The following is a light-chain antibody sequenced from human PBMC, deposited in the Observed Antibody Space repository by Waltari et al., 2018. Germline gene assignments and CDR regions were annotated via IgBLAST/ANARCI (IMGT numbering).Light chain of an antibody. J-gene: IGLJ1*01. CDR3: CSYAGTYINYV. Sequence: QSALTQPRSVSGSPGQSVTISCTGTSSDVGDYDFVSWYQHHPDKAPKLIIYDVNKRPSGVPVRFSGSKSYNTASLTISGLQAEDEADYYCCSYAGTYINYVFGSGTTVTVL. V-gene: IGLV2-11*01. CDR2: DVN. CDR1: SSDVGDYDF.